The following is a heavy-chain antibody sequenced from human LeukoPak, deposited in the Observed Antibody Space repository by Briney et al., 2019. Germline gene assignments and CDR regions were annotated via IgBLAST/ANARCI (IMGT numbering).Heavy chain of an antibody. Sequence: GGTLRLSCAASGFTFSSYGMSWVRQAPGKGLEWVSAISGSGGSTYYADSVKGRFTISRDNSKNTLYLQMNSLRAEDTAVYYCARERTPKYYYGSGSFDRYYDHWGQGTLVTVSS. CDR1: GFTFSSYG. D-gene: IGHD3-10*01. J-gene: IGHJ4*02. CDR3: ARERTPKYYYGSGSFDRYYDH. V-gene: IGHV3-23*01. CDR2: ISGSGGST.